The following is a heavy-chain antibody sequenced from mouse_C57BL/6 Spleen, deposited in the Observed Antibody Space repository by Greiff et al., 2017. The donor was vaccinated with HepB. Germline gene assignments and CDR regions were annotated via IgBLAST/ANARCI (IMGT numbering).Heavy chain of an antibody. J-gene: IGHJ3*01. V-gene: IGHV1-81*01. CDR3: ARSGDGSAWFAY. CDR1: GYTFTSYG. CDR2: IYPRSGNT. Sequence: VQLQQSGAELARPGASVKLSCKASGYTFTSYGISWVKQRTGQGLEWIGEIYPRSGNTYYNEKFKGKATLTADKSSSTAYMELRSLTSEDSAVYFCARSGDGSAWFAYWGQGTLVTVSA. D-gene: IGHD2-3*01.